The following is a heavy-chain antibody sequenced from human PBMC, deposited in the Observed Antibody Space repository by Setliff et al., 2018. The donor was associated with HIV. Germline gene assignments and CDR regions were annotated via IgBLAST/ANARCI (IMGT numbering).Heavy chain of an antibody. CDR1: GYTFTSYG. Sequence: GASVKVSCKASGYTFTSYGISWVRQAPGQGLEWMGWISAYNGNTNYAQKLQGRVTMTTDTSTSTAYMELRSLRSDDTAVYYCARVVVRGVTFIAEYFQHWVPETLLVTVSS. J-gene: IGHJ1*01. CDR2: ISAYNGNT. D-gene: IGHD3-10*01. V-gene: IGHV1-18*01. CDR3: ARVVVRGVTFIAEYFQH.